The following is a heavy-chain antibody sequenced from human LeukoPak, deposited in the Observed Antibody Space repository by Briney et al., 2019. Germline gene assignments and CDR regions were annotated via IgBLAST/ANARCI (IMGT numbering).Heavy chain of an antibody. CDR3: ARGPRVATNENFDY. J-gene: IGHJ4*02. CDR2: ISTSWST. V-gene: IGHV4-4*07. CDR1: GGSISSYY. D-gene: IGHD5-12*01. Sequence: SETLSLTRTVSGGSISSYYWSWIRQPAGKGLEWIGRISTSWSTNYNPSLKTRVTMSVDTSKNQFSLKLSSVTAADTAVYYCARGPRVATNENFDYWGQGTLVTASS.